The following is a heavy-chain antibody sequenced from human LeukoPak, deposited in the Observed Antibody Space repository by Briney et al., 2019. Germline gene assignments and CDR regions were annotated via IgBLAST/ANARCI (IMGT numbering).Heavy chain of an antibody. D-gene: IGHD6-13*01. J-gene: IGHJ4*02. CDR3: AKRYSSSWYYFDY. CDR2: IGGSGGDT. CDR1: GFTFSSYA. V-gene: IGHV3-23*01. Sequence: GGSLRLSCAASGFTFSSYAMSWLRQAPGKGLEWVSLIGGSGGDTYYADSVKGRFTISRDSSKNTLYLQMNSLRAEDTAVYYCAKRYSSSWYYFDYWGQGTLVTVSS.